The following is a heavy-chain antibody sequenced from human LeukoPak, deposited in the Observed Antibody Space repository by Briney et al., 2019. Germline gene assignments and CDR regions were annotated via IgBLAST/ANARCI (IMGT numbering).Heavy chain of an antibody. V-gene: IGHV3-9*01. D-gene: IGHD3-3*01. Sequence: PGRSLRLSCAASGFTFDDYAMHGVRQAPGKGLEWVSGIRWNSGSIVYADSVKGRVTISRDNAKNSLYLQMNSLRAEDSALYYCAKRGRSGAAMDAAFDIWGQGTMVTVSS. CDR1: GFTFDDYA. J-gene: IGHJ3*02. CDR2: IRWNSGSI. CDR3: AKRGRSGAAMDAAFDI.